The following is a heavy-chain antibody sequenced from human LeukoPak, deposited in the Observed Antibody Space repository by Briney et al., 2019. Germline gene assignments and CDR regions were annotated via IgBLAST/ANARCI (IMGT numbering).Heavy chain of an antibody. CDR1: GFMFKSYA. CDR3: AKDLKLYSKSYRNWFDP. V-gene: IGHV3-23*01. Sequence: GGSLGLSCAASGFMFKSYAMSWVRQAPGKGLEWVSGISGRGDNTNYADSVKGRFTISRDNAKNTLYLQMNSLGAEDTAVYYCAKDLKLYSKSYRNWFDPWGQGTLVTVSS. D-gene: IGHD3-16*02. CDR2: ISGRGDNT. J-gene: IGHJ5*02.